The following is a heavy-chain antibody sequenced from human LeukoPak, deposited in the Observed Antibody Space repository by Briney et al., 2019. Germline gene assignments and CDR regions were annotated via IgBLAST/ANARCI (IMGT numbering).Heavy chain of an antibody. CDR3: ARDRYYYDSSARYFDY. D-gene: IGHD3-22*01. Sequence: SETLSLTCTVSSASITSSPYFWGWIRQSPGKGLEWIGSISYSGTTYYNPSLKSRVTISVDTSKNQFSLKLSSVTAADTAVYYCARDRYYYDSSARYFDYWGQGTLVTVSS. CDR2: ISYSGTT. CDR1: SASITSSPYF. J-gene: IGHJ4*02. V-gene: IGHV4-39*07.